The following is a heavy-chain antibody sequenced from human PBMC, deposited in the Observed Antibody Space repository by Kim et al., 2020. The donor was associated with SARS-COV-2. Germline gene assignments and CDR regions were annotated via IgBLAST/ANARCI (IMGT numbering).Heavy chain of an antibody. CDR1: GFTFSSYG. J-gene: IGHJ6*02. Sequence: GGSLRLSCAASGFTFSSYGMHWVRQAPGKGLEWVAVIWNDGSNKYYADSVKGRFTISRDNSKNTLYLQMNSLRAEDTAVYYCARDLGYWRNWTTGEGGGMDVWGQGTTVTVSS. CDR3: ARDLGYWRNWTTGEGGGMDV. D-gene: IGHD1-20*01. CDR2: IWNDGSNK. V-gene: IGHV3-33*01.